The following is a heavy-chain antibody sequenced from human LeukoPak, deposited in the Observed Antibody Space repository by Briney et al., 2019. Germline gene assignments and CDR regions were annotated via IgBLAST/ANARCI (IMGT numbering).Heavy chain of an antibody. CDR3: ARDIWDYGGYGFDP. J-gene: IGHJ5*02. CDR2: IYYSGST. Sequence: SETLSLTCTVSGGSISSYYWSWIRQPPGKGLEWIGYIYYSGSTNYNPSLKSRVTISVDTSKNQFSLKLSSVTAADTAVYYCARDIWDYGGYGFDPWGQGTLVTVSS. D-gene: IGHD4-17*01. CDR1: GGSISSYY. V-gene: IGHV4-59*01.